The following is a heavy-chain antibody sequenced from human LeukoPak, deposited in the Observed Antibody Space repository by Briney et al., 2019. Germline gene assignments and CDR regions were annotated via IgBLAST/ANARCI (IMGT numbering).Heavy chain of an antibody. J-gene: IGHJ4*02. V-gene: IGHV4-61*02. CDR2: IYTSGST. CDR1: GGSISSGSYY. Sequence: SETLSLTCTVSGGSISSGSYYWSWIRQPAGKGLEWIGRIYTSGSTNYNPSLKSRVTISVDTSKNQFSLKLSSVTAADTAVYYCARGRPPGYDYWGQGTLVTVSS. D-gene: IGHD2-15*01. CDR3: ARGRPPGYDY.